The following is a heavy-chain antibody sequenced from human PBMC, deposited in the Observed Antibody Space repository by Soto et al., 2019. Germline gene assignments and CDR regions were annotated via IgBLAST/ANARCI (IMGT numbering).Heavy chain of an antibody. Sequence: QVQLVQSGAEVREPGASVKVSCKASGYTFNTLHINWVRQAAGQGLEWMGWMDPKNGATGYAQKFQDRVTMTRDTSINTAYMELTSLTFDDTAVYYCARGVEDLGDYWGQGTLVTVSS. CDR3: ARGVEDLGDY. D-gene: IGHD3-16*01. J-gene: IGHJ4*02. CDR1: GYTFNTLH. V-gene: IGHV1-8*01. CDR2: MDPKNGAT.